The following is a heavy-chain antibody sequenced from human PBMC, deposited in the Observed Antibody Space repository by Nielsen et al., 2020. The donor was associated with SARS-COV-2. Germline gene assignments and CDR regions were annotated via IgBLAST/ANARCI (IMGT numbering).Heavy chain of an antibody. J-gene: IGHJ4*02. D-gene: IGHD3-22*01. CDR1: GLTVSSNY. V-gene: IGHV3-53*01. CDR3: AGVSRDYYYGGFDS. Sequence: GESLKISCAASGLTVSSNYMTWVRRAPGKGLEWVSVLYSAGNTYYTDSVQGRFTISRDNSENTLYLQMSSLRAEDTAVYYCAGVSRDYYYGGFDSWGQGTLVTVSS. CDR2: LYSAGNT.